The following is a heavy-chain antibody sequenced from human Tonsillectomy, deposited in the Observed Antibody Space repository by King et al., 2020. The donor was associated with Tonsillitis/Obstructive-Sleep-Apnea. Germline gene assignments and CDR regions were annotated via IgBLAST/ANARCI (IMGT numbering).Heavy chain of an antibody. V-gene: IGHV3-30*04. Sequence: QVQLVESGGGVVQPGRSLRLSCAASGFTFSSYAMHWVRQAPGKGLEWVAVISYDGSNKYYADSVKGRFTISRDNSKNTLYLQMNSLRAEDTAVYYCARVCDDRYDFWSGYPPDDAFDIWGQGTMVTVSS. CDR2: ISYDGSNK. CDR1: GFTFSSYA. D-gene: IGHD3-3*01. J-gene: IGHJ3*02. CDR3: ARVCDDRYDFWSGYPPDDAFDI.